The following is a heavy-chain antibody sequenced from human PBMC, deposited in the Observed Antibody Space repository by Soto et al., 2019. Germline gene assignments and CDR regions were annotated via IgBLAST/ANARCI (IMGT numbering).Heavy chain of an antibody. J-gene: IGHJ5*02. CDR1: GYTFTSYA. V-gene: IGHV1-3*01. Sequence: QVQLVQSGAEVKKPGASVKVSCKASGYTFTSYAMHWVRQAPGQRLEWMGWINAGNGNTKYSQKFQGRVTITRDTSASTSYMELSSLRSEDTAVYYCAGTGAYTVTTTFDPWGQGTLVTVSS. D-gene: IGHD4-17*01. CDR3: AGTGAYTVTTTFDP. CDR2: INAGNGNT.